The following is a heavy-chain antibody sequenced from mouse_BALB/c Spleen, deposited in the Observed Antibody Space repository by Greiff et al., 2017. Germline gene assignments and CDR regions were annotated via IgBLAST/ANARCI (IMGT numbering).Heavy chain of an antibody. D-gene: IGHD2-10*02. CDR3: ARKGYGNHAMDY. Sequence: QVQLKQSGPGLVQPAQSLSITCTASGFSLTSYGVHWVRQSPGKGLEWLGVIWSGGSTDYHAAVISRLSISKDNSKSQVFFKMNSLQANDTAIYYCARKGYGNHAMDYWGQGTSVTVSS. CDR2: IWSGGST. CDR1: GFSLTSYG. V-gene: IGHV2-2*02. J-gene: IGHJ4*01.